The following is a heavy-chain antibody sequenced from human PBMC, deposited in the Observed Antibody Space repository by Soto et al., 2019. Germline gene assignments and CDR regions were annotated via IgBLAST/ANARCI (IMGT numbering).Heavy chain of an antibody. D-gene: IGHD2-2*01. CDR3: ATHTVTAAIRKGWFDP. J-gene: IGHJ5*02. CDR2: ISAYNGNT. Sequence: ASVKVSCKASGYTFTSYGISWVRQAPGQGLEWMGWISAYNGNTNYAQKLQGRATMTTDTSTSTAHMELRSLRSDDTAVYYCATHTVTAAIRKGWFDPWGQGTLVTVYS. V-gene: IGHV1-18*04. CDR1: GYTFTSYG.